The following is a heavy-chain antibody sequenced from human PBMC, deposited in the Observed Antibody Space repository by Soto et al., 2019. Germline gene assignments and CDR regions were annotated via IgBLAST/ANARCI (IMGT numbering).Heavy chain of an antibody. J-gene: IGHJ4*02. CDR1: EFTFSYCA. CDR3: AKEGSPPFFQH. V-gene: IGHV3-23*01. Sequence: PGGSLRLSYAASEFTFSYCAMSWGRQAPGKGPEWVSAISGGGGQTYYLESVKGRFTISRDNSKNTVSLLLNSLRADDTAVYYCAKEGSPPFFQHWGQGTLVTVSS. D-gene: IGHD3-10*01. CDR2: ISGGGGQT.